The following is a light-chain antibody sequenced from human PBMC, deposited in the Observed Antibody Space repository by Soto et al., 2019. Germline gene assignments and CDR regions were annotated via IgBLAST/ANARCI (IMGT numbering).Light chain of an antibody. CDR3: CSYAGSGTVI. J-gene: IGLJ2*01. V-gene: IGLV2-23*01. CDR1: SSDVGGYNY. Sequence: QSVLTQPASVSGSPGQSITISCTGTSSDVGGYNYVSWYQQHPDKAPKLIIYEDSRRPAGVSDRFSGSKSGNTASLTISGLQAEDEADVYCCSYAGSGTVIFGGGTKLTVL. CDR2: EDS.